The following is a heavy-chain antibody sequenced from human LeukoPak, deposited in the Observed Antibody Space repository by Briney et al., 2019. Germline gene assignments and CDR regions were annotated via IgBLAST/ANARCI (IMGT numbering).Heavy chain of an antibody. Sequence: PGGSLRLSCAASDFTVSNSYMSWVRQAPGKGLEWIGYIYHSGSTYYNPSLKSRVTISVDTSKNQFSLKLRSVTAADTAVYYCARHRSMIHAFDIWGQGTMVTVSS. CDR2: IYHSGST. D-gene: IGHD3-22*01. CDR3: ARHRSMIHAFDI. V-gene: IGHV4-59*08. J-gene: IGHJ3*02. CDR1: DFTVSNSY.